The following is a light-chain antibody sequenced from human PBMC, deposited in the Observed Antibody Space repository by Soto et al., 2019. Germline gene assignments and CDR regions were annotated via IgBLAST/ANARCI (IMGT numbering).Light chain of an antibody. CDR3: QQYNSYSRT. V-gene: IGKV1-5*03. Sequence: DIQMTQSPSTLSASVGDRVTITCRASQSISSWLAWYQQKPGKAPKLLIYKASSIESGVPSRFSGSGSGTEFTLTISSLQPDDFATYYCQQYNSYSRTFGQGTKVEIK. CDR1: QSISSW. J-gene: IGKJ1*01. CDR2: KAS.